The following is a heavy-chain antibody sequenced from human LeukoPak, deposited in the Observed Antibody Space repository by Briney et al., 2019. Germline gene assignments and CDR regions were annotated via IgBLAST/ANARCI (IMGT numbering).Heavy chain of an antibody. CDR3: ARDKTSYGDYGNNWFDP. CDR2: IIPILGIA. Sequence: GASVKVSCKASGGTFSSYAISWVRPAPGQGLEWMGRIIPILGIANYAQQLQGRVTITADKSTSTAYMELSSLRSEDTAVYYCARDKTSYGDYGNNWFDPWGQGTLVTVSS. D-gene: IGHD4-17*01. V-gene: IGHV1-69*04. J-gene: IGHJ5*02. CDR1: GGTFSSYA.